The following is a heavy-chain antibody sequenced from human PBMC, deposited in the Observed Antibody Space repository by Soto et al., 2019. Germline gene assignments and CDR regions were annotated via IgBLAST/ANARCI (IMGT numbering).Heavy chain of an antibody. CDR2: IGESGTPT. V-gene: IGHV3-11*01. D-gene: IGHD3-3*01. Sequence: ILKTPGKGLEWVSLIGESGTPTYYADSVKGRFTISRDNAKNSLYLQMNSLRAEDTAVYYCARDSDRPYDFWSPRDTWFELWGKRTLVTVFS. J-gene: IGHJ5*02. CDR3: ARDSDRPYDFWSPRDTWFEL.